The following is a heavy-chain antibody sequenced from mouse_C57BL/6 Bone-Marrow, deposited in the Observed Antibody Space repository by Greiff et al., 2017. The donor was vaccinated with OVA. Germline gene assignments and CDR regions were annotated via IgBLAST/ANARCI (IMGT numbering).Heavy chain of an antibody. V-gene: IGHV1-18*01. CDR2: INPNHGGT. CDR1: GYTFTDYN. J-gene: IGHJ4*01. D-gene: IGHD1-1*01. Sequence: EVQLQQSGPELVKPGASVKIPCKASGYTFTDYNMDWVKQSHGKSLEWIGDINPNHGGTIYNQKFKGKATLTVDKSSSTAYMELRSLTSEDTAVYYCARAPPATVVAKRYYYAMDYWGQGTSVTVSS. CDR3: ARAPPATVVAKRYYYAMDY.